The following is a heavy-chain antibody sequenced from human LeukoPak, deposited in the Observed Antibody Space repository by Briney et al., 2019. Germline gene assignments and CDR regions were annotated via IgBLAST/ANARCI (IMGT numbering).Heavy chain of an antibody. CDR1: GGTFSSYA. J-gene: IGHJ5*02. Sequence: SVKVSCKASGGTFSSYAISWVRQAPGQGLEWMGGIIPIFGTANYAQKFQGRVTITADESTGTAYMELSSLRSEDTAVYHCARAVDTAMVFWFDPWGQGTLVTVSS. CDR2: IIPIFGTA. D-gene: IGHD5-18*01. CDR3: ARAVDTAMVFWFDP. V-gene: IGHV1-69*13.